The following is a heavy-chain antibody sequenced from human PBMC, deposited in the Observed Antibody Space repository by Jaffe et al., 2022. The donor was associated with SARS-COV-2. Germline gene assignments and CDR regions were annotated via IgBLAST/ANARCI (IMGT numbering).Heavy chain of an antibody. CDR3: ARARRLDS. V-gene: IGHV1-46*01. D-gene: IGHD6-19*01. J-gene: IGHJ4*02. CDR2: INPGGAST. Sequence: QVQLVQSGAEVKKPGASVKVSCKAAGFTFSTYSMHWVRQAPGQGLEWMGIINPGGASTSYTQKFQGRVTMTRDTSTSTVYMELSSLRSEDTAVYYCARARRLDSWGQGTLVTVSS. CDR1: GFTFSTYS.